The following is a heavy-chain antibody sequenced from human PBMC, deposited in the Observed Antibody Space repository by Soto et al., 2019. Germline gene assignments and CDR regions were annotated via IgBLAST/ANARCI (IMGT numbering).Heavy chain of an antibody. Sequence: SVKVSCKASGGTFSSYAISWVRQAPGQGLEWMGGIIPIFGTANYAQKFQGRVTITADESTSTAYMKLSSLRSEDTAVYYCARSLSPPNSSGWYGNWGQGTLVTVSS. V-gene: IGHV1-69*13. J-gene: IGHJ4*02. CDR3: ARSLSPPNSSGWYGN. CDR1: GGTFSSYA. D-gene: IGHD6-19*01. CDR2: IIPIFGTA.